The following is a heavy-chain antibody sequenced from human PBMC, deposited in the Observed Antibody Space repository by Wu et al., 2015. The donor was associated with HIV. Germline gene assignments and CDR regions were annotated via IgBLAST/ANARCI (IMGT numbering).Heavy chain of an antibody. CDR1: GYSFTAYY. D-gene: IGHD6-13*01. CDR2: LNPNTGGA. Sequence: QVQLVQSGAEVKRPGASVRVSCRTSGYSFTAYYIHWVRQAPGQGLEWMGRLNPNTGGADSSQKFQGRVTLTRDTSINTAYMDLRRLRYDDTAVYYCAREDLFPYSSRFYAWGQGTLVTVSS. CDR3: AREDLFPYSSRFYA. V-gene: IGHV1-2*02. J-gene: IGHJ5*02.